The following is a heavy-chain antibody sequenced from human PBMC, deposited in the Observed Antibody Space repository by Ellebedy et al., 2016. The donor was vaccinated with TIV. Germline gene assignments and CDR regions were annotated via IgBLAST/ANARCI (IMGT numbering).Heavy chain of an antibody. V-gene: IGHV3-9*01. CDR1: GFTVDDYA. D-gene: IGHD5-24*01. CDR3: TRGGLGMASDAFDI. CDR2: ISWNSGSI. J-gene: IGHJ3*02. Sequence: PGGSLRLSCAASGFTVDDYAMHWVRQVPGKGLEWVSGISWNSGSIGYADSVKGRFTISRDNAKNSLYLQMNSLRAEDTAVYYCTRGGLGMASDAFDIWGQGTKVIVSS.